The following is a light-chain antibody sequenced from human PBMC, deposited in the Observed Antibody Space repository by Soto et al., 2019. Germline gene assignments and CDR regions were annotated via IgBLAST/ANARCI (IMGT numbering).Light chain of an antibody. V-gene: IGKV3-20*01. CDR2: GGT. J-gene: IGKJ4*01. CDR1: QSVISSY. Sequence: EIVLTQSPATLSVSPGERATLSCRASQSVISSYLAWYQQKPGQAPRLLIYGGTSRATGIPDRFSGSGSGTDFTLTISRLEPEDFAVYYCQQYGSSPPLSFGGGTMVDI. CDR3: QQYGSSPPLS.